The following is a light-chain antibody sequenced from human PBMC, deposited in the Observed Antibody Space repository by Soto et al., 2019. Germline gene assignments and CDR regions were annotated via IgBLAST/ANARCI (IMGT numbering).Light chain of an antibody. Sequence: DIQMTQSPSSLSASVGDRVTITCRASQGISNYLAWYQQKPGKVPKLLIYAASTLQSGVPSRFSGSGSGTDLTFTISSLQPEDVATYYCQKYNSAPPLTFGGGTKVEIK. J-gene: IGKJ4*01. CDR1: QGISNY. CDR3: QKYNSAPPLT. V-gene: IGKV1-27*01. CDR2: AAS.